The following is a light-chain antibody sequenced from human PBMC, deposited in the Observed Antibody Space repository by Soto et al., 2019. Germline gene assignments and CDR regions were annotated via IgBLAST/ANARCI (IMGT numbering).Light chain of an antibody. Sequence: EIVLTHFPGTLSLSPGERANLSCRASQSVSNNYLAWYQQKPGQAPRLVIFGASNRATGIPDRFSASGSGTEFTLTISRLEPEDVAVYYCQQYATSPLTFGHGTKVEI. CDR3: QQYATSPLT. CDR2: GAS. J-gene: IGKJ1*01. V-gene: IGKV3-20*01. CDR1: QSVSNNY.